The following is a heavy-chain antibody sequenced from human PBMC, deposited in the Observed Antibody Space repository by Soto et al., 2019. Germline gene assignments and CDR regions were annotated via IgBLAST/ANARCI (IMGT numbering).Heavy chain of an antibody. CDR3: ARGTIFGVAHRYHFDS. V-gene: IGHV3-9*01. Sequence: EVQLVESGGGLVQPGRSLRLSCAASGFSFGDYDMHWVRQAPGKGLEWVSGNSWHSGNIGYADSVKGRFTISRDNAKNPLYLQMNSLRVEDTAFYYCARGTIFGVAHRYHFDSWGQGTLVTVSS. CDR1: GFSFGDYD. D-gene: IGHD3-3*01. J-gene: IGHJ4*02. CDR2: NSWHSGNI.